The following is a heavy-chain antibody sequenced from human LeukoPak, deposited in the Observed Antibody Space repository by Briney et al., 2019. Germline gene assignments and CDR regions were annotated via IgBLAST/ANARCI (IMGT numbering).Heavy chain of an antibody. J-gene: IGHJ4*02. CDR3: ARETRSSQAPYFFDF. V-gene: IGHV3-30-3*01. CDR1: GFVFRNYA. CDR2: MSSDGGHK. Sequence: PERSLRLSCAASGFVFRNYAMHWVRQAPGKGLEWVAVMSSDGGHKYYADSVKGRFTISRDNSKTTLFLQMNSLRGEDTAAYYCARETRSSQAPYFFDFWGQGTLVTVSS. D-gene: IGHD6-13*01.